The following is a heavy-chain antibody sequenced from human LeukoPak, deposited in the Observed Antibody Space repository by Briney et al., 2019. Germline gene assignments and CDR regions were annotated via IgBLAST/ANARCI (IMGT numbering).Heavy chain of an antibody. CDR2: ISGAGSRT. D-gene: IGHD3-22*01. Sequence: GGSLRLSCAASGFTFDNYVMHWVRQAPGKGLEWVSSISGAGSRTYYADSVEGRFTISRDNSKNTVSLQMNSLRAEDTAVYYCAKDRGAYDAFDHWGQGTLVTVSS. V-gene: IGHV3-23*01. CDR3: AKDRGAYDAFDH. J-gene: IGHJ4*02. CDR1: GFTFDNYV.